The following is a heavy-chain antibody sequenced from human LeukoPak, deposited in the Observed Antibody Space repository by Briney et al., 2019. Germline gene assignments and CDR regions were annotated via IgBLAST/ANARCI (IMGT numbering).Heavy chain of an antibody. D-gene: IGHD6-19*01. V-gene: IGHV4-61*01. CDR3: ARDFHIAVAGTDYYGMDV. CDR2: VYYSGST. CDR1: GGSINSGTYS. J-gene: IGHJ6*02. Sequence: PSETLSLTCAVSGGSINSGTYSWSWIRQPPGKGLEWIGYVYYSGSTNYDPSLKSRVTISVDTSKNQFSLKLSSVTAADTAVYYCARDFHIAVAGTDYYGMDVWGQGTTVTVSS.